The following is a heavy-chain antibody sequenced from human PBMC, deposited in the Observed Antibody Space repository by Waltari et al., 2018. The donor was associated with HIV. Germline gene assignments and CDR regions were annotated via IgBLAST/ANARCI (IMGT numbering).Heavy chain of an antibody. CDR2: IYTSGST. Sequence: QVQLQESGPGLVKPSETLSLTCTVSDGSVSRGSHYWRWIRQPPGKGLEWIGRIYTSGSTNYNPSLKSRVTISVDTSKNQFSLKLSSVTAADTAVYYCARESGWQVPFSDYYGMDVWGQGTTVTVSS. J-gene: IGHJ6*02. D-gene: IGHD2-2*01. CDR3: ARESGWQVPFSDYYGMDV. CDR1: DGSVSRGSHY. V-gene: IGHV4-61*02.